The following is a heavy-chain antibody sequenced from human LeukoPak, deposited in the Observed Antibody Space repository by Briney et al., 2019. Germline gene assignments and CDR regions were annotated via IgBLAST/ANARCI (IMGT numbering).Heavy chain of an antibody. CDR1: GYTFTSYG. D-gene: IGHD3-9*01. J-gene: IGHJ6*02. Sequence: GASVKVSCKASGYTFTSYGISWVRQAPGQGLEWMGWISAYNGNTNYAQKLQGRVTMTTDTSTSTAYMELRSLRSDDTAVYYCARENYDILTGYYIGYYYYGMDVWGQGTTVTVS. CDR3: ARENYDILTGYYIGYYYYGMDV. V-gene: IGHV1-18*01. CDR2: ISAYNGNT.